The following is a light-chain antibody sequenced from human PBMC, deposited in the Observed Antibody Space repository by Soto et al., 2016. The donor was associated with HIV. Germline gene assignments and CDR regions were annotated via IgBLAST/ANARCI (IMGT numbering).Light chain of an antibody. V-gene: IGKV2-28*01. CDR3: MQAXQTSRT. CDR1: QSLLHSNGYNY. CDR2: LGS. Sequence: DIVMTRSPLSLPVTPGEAASISCRSSQSLLHSNGYNYLAWFLQKPGQSPQVLIYLGSNRASGVPDRFSGSGSGTDFTLKINRVEAEDVGVYYCMQAXQTSRTFGLGDQAG. J-gene: IGKJ2*01.